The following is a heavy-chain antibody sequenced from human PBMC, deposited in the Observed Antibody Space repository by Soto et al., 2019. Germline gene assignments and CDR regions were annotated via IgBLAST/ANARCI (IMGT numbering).Heavy chain of an antibody. Sequence: PGESLKISCKCSGYSFTSYLIAWVRQMPGKGLECMGIIYPGDSDTRYSPSFEGQVTISADKSINTAYLQWSSLKASDSAMYYCARPFDTSGWYDHWGQGTLVNVSS. D-gene: IGHD6-19*01. V-gene: IGHV5-51*01. CDR1: GYSFTSYL. J-gene: IGHJ5*02. CDR3: ARPFDTSGWYDH. CDR2: IYPGDSDT.